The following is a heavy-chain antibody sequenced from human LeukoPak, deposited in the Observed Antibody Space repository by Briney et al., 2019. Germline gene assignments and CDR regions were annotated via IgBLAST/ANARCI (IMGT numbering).Heavy chain of an antibody. CDR3: AREITGEAFDI. Sequence: GGSLRLSCAASGVXFSGYSMNWVRQAPGKGLEWVSDISSRSSSMYYADSVTGRFTISRDNAKTSLYLPMNSLRGEDTAVYCCAREITGEAFDIWGQGTMVTVSS. CDR1: GVXFSGYS. V-gene: IGHV3-21*01. D-gene: IGHD7-27*01. J-gene: IGHJ3*02. CDR2: ISSRSSSM.